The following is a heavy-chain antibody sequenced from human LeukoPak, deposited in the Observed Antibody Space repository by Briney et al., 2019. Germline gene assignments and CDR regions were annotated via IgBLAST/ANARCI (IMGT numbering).Heavy chain of an antibody. Sequence: SETLSLTCTVSGVSISSYYWSWIRKPAGKGLEWIGRIYTSGSTNYNPSLKSRVTMSVDTSKNQFSLKLSSVTAADTAVYYCAIDLYRYCSGVGRRQFDYWGQGTLVTVSS. CDR3: AIDLYRYCSGVGRRQFDY. V-gene: IGHV4-4*07. J-gene: IGHJ4*02. CDR1: GVSISSYY. D-gene: IGHD2-15*01. CDR2: IYTSGST.